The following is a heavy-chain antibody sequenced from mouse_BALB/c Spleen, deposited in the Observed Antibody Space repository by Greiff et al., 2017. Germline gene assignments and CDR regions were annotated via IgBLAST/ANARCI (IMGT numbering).Heavy chain of an antibody. CDR3: ARGDGYDDAMDY. D-gene: IGHD2-2*01. J-gene: IGHJ4*01. V-gene: IGHV3-6*02. CDR1: GYSITSGYY. Sequence: EVKLMESGPGLVKPSQSLSLTCSVTGYSITSGYYWNWIRQFPGNKLEWMGYISYDGSNNYNPSLKNRISITRDTSKNQFFLKLNSVTTEDTATYYCARGDGYDDAMDYWGQGTSVTVSS. CDR2: ISYDGSN.